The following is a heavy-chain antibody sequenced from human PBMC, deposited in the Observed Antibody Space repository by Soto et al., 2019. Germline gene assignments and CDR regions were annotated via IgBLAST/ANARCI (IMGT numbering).Heavy chain of an antibody. CDR2: IDPSDSYT. Sequence: PGESLKISCKGSGYSFTSYWTSWVRQMPGKGLEWMGRIDPSDSYTNYSPSFQGHVTISADKSISTAYLQWSSLKASDTAMYYCARQMGYCSGGSCYQLYGMDVWGQGTTVTVSS. CDR3: ARQMGYCSGGSCYQLYGMDV. J-gene: IGHJ6*02. D-gene: IGHD2-15*01. V-gene: IGHV5-10-1*01. CDR1: GYSFTSYW.